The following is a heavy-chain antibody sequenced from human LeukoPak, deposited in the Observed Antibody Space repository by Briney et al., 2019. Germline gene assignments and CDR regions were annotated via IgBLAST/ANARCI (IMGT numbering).Heavy chain of an antibody. CDR3: ARGASRSFDY. J-gene: IGHJ4*02. CDR1: GGTFSSYA. V-gene: IGHV1-8*03. Sequence: ASVKASCKASGGTFSSYAISWVRQAPGQGLEWMGWMNSNSGNTGYAQKFQGRLTITRITSISTAYMELSSLRSEDTAVYYCARGASRSFDYWGQGTLVTVSS. D-gene: IGHD2-15*01. CDR2: MNSNSGNT.